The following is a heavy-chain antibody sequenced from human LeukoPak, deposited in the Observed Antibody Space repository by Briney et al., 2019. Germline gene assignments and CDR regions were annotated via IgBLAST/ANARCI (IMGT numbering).Heavy chain of an antibody. Sequence: GGSLRLSCAASGFTFNNYAMSWVRQAPGKGLEWVSAISGSGGSTYYADSVKGRFTISRDNPKNTLYLQMNSLRAEDTAVYYCAKDGAYCNGGSCPHYWGQGTLVTVSS. D-gene: IGHD2-15*01. CDR2: ISGSGGST. CDR1: GFTFNNYA. CDR3: AKDGAYCNGGSCPHY. V-gene: IGHV3-23*01. J-gene: IGHJ4*02.